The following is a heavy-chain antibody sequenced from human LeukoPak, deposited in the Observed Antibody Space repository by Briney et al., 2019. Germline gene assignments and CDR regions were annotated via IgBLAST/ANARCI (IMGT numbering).Heavy chain of an antibody. CDR3: ARAHNWKYGTFDY. CDR2: ISSSSSYI. Sequence: GGSLRLSCAASGFTFSSYTMNWVRQAPGKGLEWVSSISSSSSYIYYADSVKGRFTISRDNAKNSLYLQMKSLRAEDTAVYYCARAHNWKYGTFDYWGQGTLVTVSS. J-gene: IGHJ4*02. CDR1: GFTFSSYT. D-gene: IGHD1-7*01. V-gene: IGHV3-21*01.